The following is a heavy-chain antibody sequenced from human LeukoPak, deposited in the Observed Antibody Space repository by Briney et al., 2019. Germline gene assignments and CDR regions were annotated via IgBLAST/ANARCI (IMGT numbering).Heavy chain of an antibody. CDR3: ARVRPARIAVAGTGGYYFDY. V-gene: IGHV4-34*01. CDR1: GGSFSGYY. J-gene: IGHJ4*02. D-gene: IGHD6-19*01. CDR2: INHSGST. Sequence: SETLSLTCAVYGGSFSGYYWSWIRQPPGKGLEWIGEINHSGSTNYNPSLKSRVTISVDTSKNQSSLKLSSVTAADTAVYYCARVRPARIAVAGTGGYYFDYWGQGTLVTVSS.